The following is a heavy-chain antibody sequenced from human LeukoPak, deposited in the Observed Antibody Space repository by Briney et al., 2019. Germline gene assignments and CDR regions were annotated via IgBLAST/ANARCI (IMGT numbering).Heavy chain of an antibody. V-gene: IGHV1-2*02. D-gene: IGHD2-8*01. CDR3: ARDSTQDIVLMVMLDY. CDR1: GYTFTGYY. J-gene: IGHJ4*02. Sequence: ASVKVSCKASGYTFTGYYMHWVRQAPGQGLEWMGWINPNSGGTNYAQKFQGRVTMTRDTSISTAYMELSRLRSDDTAVYYCARDSTQDIVLMVMLDYWGQGTLVTVSS. CDR2: INPNSGGT.